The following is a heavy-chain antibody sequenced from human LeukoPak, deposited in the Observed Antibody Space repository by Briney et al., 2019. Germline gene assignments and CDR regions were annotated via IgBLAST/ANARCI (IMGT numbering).Heavy chain of an antibody. Sequence: SVKVSCKASGGTFSSYAISWVRQAPGQGLEWMGRIIPIFGTANYAQKFQGRVTITTDESTSTAYMELRSLRSDDTAVYYCARVVLVPAAISPGYYYYMDVWGKGTTVTVSS. CDR3: ARVVLVPAAISPGYYYYMDV. CDR2: IIPIFGTA. D-gene: IGHD2-2*01. CDR1: GGTFSSYA. J-gene: IGHJ6*03. V-gene: IGHV1-69*05.